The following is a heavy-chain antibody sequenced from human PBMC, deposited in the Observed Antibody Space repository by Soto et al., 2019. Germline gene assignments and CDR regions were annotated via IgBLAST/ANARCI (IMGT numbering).Heavy chain of an antibody. CDR3: AREYGYCSSTSCQNYYYYYMDV. CDR2: TYYRSKWYN. CDR1: GDSVSSNSAA. V-gene: IGHV6-1*01. D-gene: IGHD2-2*01. Sequence: SQTLSLTCAISGDSVSSNSAAWNWIRQSPSRGLEWLGRTYYRSKWYNDYAVSVKSRITINPDTSKNQFSLQLNSVTPEDTAVYYCAREYGYCSSTSCQNYYYYYMDVWGKGTTVTVSS. J-gene: IGHJ6*03.